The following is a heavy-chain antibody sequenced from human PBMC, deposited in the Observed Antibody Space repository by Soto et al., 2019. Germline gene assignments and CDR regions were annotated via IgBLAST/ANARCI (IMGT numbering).Heavy chain of an antibody. CDR1: GFTFDDYT. D-gene: IGHD2-15*01. CDR3: AKDLYCSGGSCLAHGMDV. Sequence: GGSLRLSCAASGFTFDDYTMHWVRQAPGKGLEWVSLISWDGGSTYYADSVKGRFTISRDNSKNSLYLQMNSLRTEDTALYYCAKDLYCSGGSCLAHGMDVWGQGTTVTVSS. J-gene: IGHJ6*02. V-gene: IGHV3-43*01. CDR2: ISWDGGST.